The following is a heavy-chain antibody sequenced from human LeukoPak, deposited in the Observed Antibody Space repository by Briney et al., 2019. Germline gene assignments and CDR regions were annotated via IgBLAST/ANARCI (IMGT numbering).Heavy chain of an antibody. D-gene: IGHD3-3*01. CDR3: AKDGDFWSGSNAFDI. Sequence: GGSLRLSCTASGFTFSNYAMMWLRQAPGKGPEFISVIRGSGGGAGYADSVRGRFTISRDNSKNTLYLQMNSLRAEDTAVYYCAKDGDFWSGSNAFDIWGQGTMVTVSS. V-gene: IGHV3-23*01. CDR2: IRGSGGGA. CDR1: GFTFSNYA. J-gene: IGHJ3*02.